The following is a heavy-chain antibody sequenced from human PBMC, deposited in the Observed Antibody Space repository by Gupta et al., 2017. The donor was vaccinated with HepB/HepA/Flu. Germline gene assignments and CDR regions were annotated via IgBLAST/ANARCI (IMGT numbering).Heavy chain of an antibody. Sequence: EVQLVESGGGLVRPGGSLRLSCAASGITVSGNYMSWVRQAPGKGLEWVSLIHDDGSTYYTDSVKGRFTISRDNSKNTLYLQMNSLRADDTAVYYCARDIQYGSGSTGAYYYYGMDVWGQGTTVTVSS. V-gene: IGHV3-66*01. D-gene: IGHD3-10*01. J-gene: IGHJ6*02. CDR1: GITVSGNY. CDR3: ARDIQYGSGSTGAYYYYGMDV. CDR2: IHDDGST.